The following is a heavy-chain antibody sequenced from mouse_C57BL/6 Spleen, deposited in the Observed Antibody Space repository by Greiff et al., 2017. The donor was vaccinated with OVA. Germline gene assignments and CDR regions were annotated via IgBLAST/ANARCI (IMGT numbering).Heavy chain of an antibody. CDR3: AREGSSYCGSSYPYWYFDV. CDR2: INPNNGGT. CDR1: GYTFTDYY. D-gene: IGHD1-1*01. J-gene: IGHJ1*03. V-gene: IGHV1-26*01. Sequence: EVQLQQSGPELVKPGASVKISCKASGYTFTDYYMNWVKQSHGKSLEWIGDINPNNGGTSYNQKFKGKATLTVDKSSSTAYMELRSLTSEDSAVYYCAREGSSYCGSSYPYWYFDVWGTGTTVTVSS.